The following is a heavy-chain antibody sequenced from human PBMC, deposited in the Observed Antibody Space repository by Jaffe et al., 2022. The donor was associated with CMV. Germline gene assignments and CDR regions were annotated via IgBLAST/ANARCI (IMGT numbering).Heavy chain of an antibody. J-gene: IGHJ5*02. CDR3: AREGGSGRAAAFEFDP. Sequence: QLQLQESGPGLVKPSETLSLTCTVSGGSISSSSYYWGWIRQPPGKGLEWIGSIYYSGSTYYNPSLKSRVTISVDTSKNQFSLKLSSVTAADTAVYYCAREGGSGRAAAFEFDPWGQGTLVTVSS. V-gene: IGHV4-39*01. CDR1: GGSISSSSYY. D-gene: IGHD6-13*01. CDR2: IYYSGST.